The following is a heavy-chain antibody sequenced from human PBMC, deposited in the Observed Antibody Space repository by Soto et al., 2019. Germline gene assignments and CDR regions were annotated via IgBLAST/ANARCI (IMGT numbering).Heavy chain of an antibody. J-gene: IGHJ5*02. Sequence: SETLSLTCAVYGGSFSGYYWSWIRQPPGKGLEWIGEINHSGSTNYNPLLKSRVTISVDTPRNQFSLKLSSVTAADTAVYFCARTYYYRSGTYFAWFDPWGQGTLVTVSS. CDR1: GGSFSGYY. CDR2: INHSGST. V-gene: IGHV4-34*01. D-gene: IGHD3-10*01. CDR3: ARTYYYRSGTYFAWFDP.